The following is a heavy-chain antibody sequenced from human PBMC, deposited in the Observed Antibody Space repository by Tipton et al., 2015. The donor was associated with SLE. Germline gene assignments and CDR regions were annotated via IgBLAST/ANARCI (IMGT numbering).Heavy chain of an antibody. J-gene: IGHJ4*02. CDR1: GYSISSSYY. V-gene: IGHV4-38-2*02. Sequence: TLSLTCTVSGYSISSSYYWGWIRQPPGKGLEWIGSIHHSGSTYSNPSLKSRVTISVDTSKNQFSLRLRSVTAADTAVYYCARDKSSHSKYILDYWGQGTLVTVSS. CDR3: ARDKSSHSKYILDY. CDR2: IHHSGST. D-gene: IGHD3-3*02.